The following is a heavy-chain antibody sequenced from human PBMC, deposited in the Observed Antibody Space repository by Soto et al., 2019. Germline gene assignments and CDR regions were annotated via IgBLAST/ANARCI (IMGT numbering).Heavy chain of an antibody. CDR2: IYPGDSDT. CDR3: ARFTPSTYDSSGYWGDAFDI. D-gene: IGHD3-22*01. J-gene: IGHJ3*02. V-gene: IGHV5-51*01. CDR1: GCSFTSYW. Sequence: XESLKISCKGSGCSFTSYWIGWVRQMPGKGLEWMGIIYPGDSDTRYSPSFQGQVTISADKSISTAYLQWSSLKASDTAMYYCARFTPSTYDSSGYWGDAFDIWGQGTMVTVSS.